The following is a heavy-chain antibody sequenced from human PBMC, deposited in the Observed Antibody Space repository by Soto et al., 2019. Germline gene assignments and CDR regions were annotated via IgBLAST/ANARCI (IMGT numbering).Heavy chain of an antibody. CDR2: INQDGSER. Sequence: EVQLVESGGGLVQPGGSLRLSCAASGLTFSRSWMSWARQAPGKGLQWVANINQDGSERYYLDSVMGRVTISRDNAKNSLYLQMNSLRAEETAVYYCARDLGYQTLDYWGQGSLVTVSS. V-gene: IGHV3-7*01. D-gene: IGHD6-25*01. CDR1: GLTFSRSW. CDR3: ARDLGYQTLDY. J-gene: IGHJ4*02.